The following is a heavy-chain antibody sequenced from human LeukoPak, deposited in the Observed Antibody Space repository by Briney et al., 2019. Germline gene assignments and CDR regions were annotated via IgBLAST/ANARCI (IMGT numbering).Heavy chain of an antibody. J-gene: IGHJ4*02. V-gene: IGHV1-2*02. Sequence: ASVKVSCKASGYTFTGYYMHWVRQAPGQGLEWMGWINPNSGGTNYAQKFQGRVTMTRDTSISTANMELSRLRSDDTAVYYCARVLWEKMYYFDYWGQGTLVTVSS. CDR1: GYTFTGYY. CDR3: ARVLWEKMYYFDY. CDR2: INPNSGGT. D-gene: IGHD2/OR15-2a*01.